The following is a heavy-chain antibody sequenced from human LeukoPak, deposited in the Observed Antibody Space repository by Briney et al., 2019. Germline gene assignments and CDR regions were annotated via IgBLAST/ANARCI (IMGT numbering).Heavy chain of an antibody. CDR3: ARLYSSSVNF. Sequence: GGPLSLPCEAPGLTFSNYWMSWFGQAPGKGLDWVASIKQDGSEKHYVDSVKGRFTISRDNAKNSLYLQMNSPRADDTAVYYCARLYSSSVNFWGQGTMVTVSS. D-gene: IGHD6-13*01. V-gene: IGHV3-7*01. J-gene: IGHJ4*02. CDR2: IKQDGSEK. CDR1: GLTFSNYW.